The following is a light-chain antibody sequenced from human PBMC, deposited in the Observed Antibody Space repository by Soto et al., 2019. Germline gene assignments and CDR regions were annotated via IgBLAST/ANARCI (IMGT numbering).Light chain of an antibody. Sequence: DIQMTQSPSTLSASVGDGVTITCRASQSIGSWLAWYQQKPGKAPKLLIYKATNLQSGVPSRFSGSGSGTDFSLTISSLQPVDSATYFCQHYHAFQYTFGQGTKLEI. J-gene: IGKJ2*01. CDR2: KAT. CDR1: QSIGSW. V-gene: IGKV1-5*03. CDR3: QHYHAFQYT.